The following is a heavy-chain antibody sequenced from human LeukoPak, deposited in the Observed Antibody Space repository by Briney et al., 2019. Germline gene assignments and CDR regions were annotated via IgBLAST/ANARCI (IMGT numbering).Heavy chain of an antibody. CDR1: GSSFSIYG. J-gene: IGHJ3*02. Sequence: GGSLRLSCAASGSSFSIYGMHWVRQAPGKGLEWVTFIRYDGSNKYYADSVKGRFTISRDNSKNTLYLQMNSLRAEDTAVYYCAKEGVGYDSSGSDALDIWGQETMVTVSS. CDR3: AKEGVGYDSSGSDALDI. CDR2: IRYDGSNK. V-gene: IGHV3-30*02. D-gene: IGHD3-22*01.